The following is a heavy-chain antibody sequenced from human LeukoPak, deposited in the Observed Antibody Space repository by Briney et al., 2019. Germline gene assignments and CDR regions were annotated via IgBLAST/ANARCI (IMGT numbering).Heavy chain of an antibody. Sequence: KPGGSLRLSCAASGFTFSSYSMNWVRQAPGKGLEWVSSISSSSSYIYYADSVKGRFTISRDNAKNSLYLQMNSLRAEDMALYYCARVAVAGTEFDYWGQGTLVTVSS. CDR1: GFTFSSYS. V-gene: IGHV3-21*04. D-gene: IGHD6-19*01. CDR3: ARVAVAGTEFDY. J-gene: IGHJ4*02. CDR2: ISSSSSYI.